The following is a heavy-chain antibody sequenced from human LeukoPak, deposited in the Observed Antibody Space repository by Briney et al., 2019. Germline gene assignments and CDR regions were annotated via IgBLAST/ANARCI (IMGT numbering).Heavy chain of an antibody. D-gene: IGHD6-13*01. Sequence: GGSLRLSCVVSGFTFSTSWMAWVRQAPGKGLEWLANINKDGRQTYYVDSVKGRFTISRDNAENSLHPQMNSLRAEDTAVYYCATSLDAPGNYWGQGSLVTVSS. CDR2: INKDGRQT. CDR1: GFTFSTSW. J-gene: IGHJ4*02. V-gene: IGHV3-7*01. CDR3: ATSLDAPGNY.